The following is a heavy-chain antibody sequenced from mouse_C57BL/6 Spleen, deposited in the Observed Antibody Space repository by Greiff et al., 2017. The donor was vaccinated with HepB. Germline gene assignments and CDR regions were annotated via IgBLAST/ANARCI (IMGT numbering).Heavy chain of an antibody. Sequence: VQLKESGGGLVKPGGSLKLSCAASGFTFSDYGMHWVRQAPEKGLEWVAYISSGSSTIYYADTVKGRFTISRDNAKNTLFLQMTSLRSEDTAMYYCARGYYSNLFAYWGQGTLVTVSA. CDR1: GFTFSDYG. D-gene: IGHD2-5*01. CDR2: ISSGSSTI. V-gene: IGHV5-17*01. CDR3: ARGYYSNLFAY. J-gene: IGHJ3*01.